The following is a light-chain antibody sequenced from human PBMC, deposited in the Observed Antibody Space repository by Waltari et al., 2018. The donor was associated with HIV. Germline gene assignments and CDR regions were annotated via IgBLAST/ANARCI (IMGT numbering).Light chain of an antibody. CDR1: QSVGSH. J-gene: IGKJ4*01. CDR3: QQRSNLPPS. V-gene: IGKV3-11*01. Sequence: IVLTQSPATLSLSQGERGTLSCRASQSVGSHLAWYQQNPGQAPRLLIYDASHRAIGIPTMFSGSGSGTDFTLPISSLEPEDFAVYFCQQRSNLPPSFGGGTQVEIK. CDR2: DAS.